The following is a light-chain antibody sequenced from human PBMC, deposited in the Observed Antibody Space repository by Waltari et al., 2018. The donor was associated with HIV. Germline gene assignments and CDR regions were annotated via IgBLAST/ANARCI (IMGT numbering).Light chain of an antibody. V-gene: IGLV2-14*03. CDR2: DVN. Sequence: HSAPTQPASVSGSPGQSITIPCTGTSSDVGGYNYVSWYRLHPGEVPKLMIFDVNNRPSGVSNRFSGSKSGNTASLTISGLQVEDEADYYCSSYTSSSIVIFGGGTKVT. J-gene: IGLJ2*01. CDR1: SSDVGGYNY. CDR3: SSYTSSSIVI.